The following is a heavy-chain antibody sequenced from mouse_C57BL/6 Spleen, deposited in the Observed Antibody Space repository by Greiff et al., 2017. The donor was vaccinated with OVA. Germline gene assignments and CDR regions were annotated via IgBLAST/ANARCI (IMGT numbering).Heavy chain of an antibody. CDR2: INPNNGGT. Sequence: EVQLQQSGPELVKPGASVKISCKASGYTFTDYYMNWVKQSHGKSLEWIGDINPNNGGTSYNQKFKGKATLTVDKSSSTAYMELRSLTSEDSAVYYCAREDGSGAWFAYWGQGTLVTVSA. V-gene: IGHV1-26*01. CDR1: GYTFTDYY. J-gene: IGHJ3*01. D-gene: IGHD1-1*01. CDR3: AREDGSGAWFAY.